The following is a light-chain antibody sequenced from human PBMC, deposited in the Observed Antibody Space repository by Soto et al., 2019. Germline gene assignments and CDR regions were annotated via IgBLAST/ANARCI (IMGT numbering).Light chain of an antibody. CDR2: DAS. CDR1: QDFSNF. Sequence: DIQLTQSPSFLSASIGDRVTITCRASQDFSNFLAWYQQKPGRAPKLLMYDASTLQSGVPSRFSGSGSATAFTLTISSLQPQDFATYYCQQLYSFPLTFGGGTKVDIK. CDR3: QQLYSFPLT. J-gene: IGKJ4*01. V-gene: IGKV1-9*01.